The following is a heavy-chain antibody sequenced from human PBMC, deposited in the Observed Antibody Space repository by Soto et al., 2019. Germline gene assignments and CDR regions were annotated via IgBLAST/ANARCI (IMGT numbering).Heavy chain of an antibody. V-gene: IGHV3-21*01. Sequence: PVWALRLSWSSSLFTFSSYSMEWVRQGPLKGLEWVSSISSSSSYIYYADSVKGRFTISRDNAKNSLYLQMNSLRAEDTAVYYCARDYYDSSGYPRDAFDIWGQGTMVTV. CDR1: LFTFSSYS. CDR3: ARDYYDSSGYPRDAFDI. CDR2: ISSSSSYI. D-gene: IGHD3-22*01. J-gene: IGHJ3*02.